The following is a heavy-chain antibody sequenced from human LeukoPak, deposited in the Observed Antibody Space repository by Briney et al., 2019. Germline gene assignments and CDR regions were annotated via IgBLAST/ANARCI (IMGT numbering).Heavy chain of an antibody. V-gene: IGHV1-69*01. CDR2: IIPIFGTA. Sequence: GASVKVSCKASGGTFSSYAISWVRQAPGQGLEWMGGIIPIFGTANYAQKFQGRVTITADESTSTAYMELSSLRSEDTAVYYCARAVGPYSSSDPFDYWGQGTLVTVSS. CDR3: ARAVGPYSSSDPFDY. J-gene: IGHJ4*02. D-gene: IGHD6-6*01. CDR1: GGTFSSYA.